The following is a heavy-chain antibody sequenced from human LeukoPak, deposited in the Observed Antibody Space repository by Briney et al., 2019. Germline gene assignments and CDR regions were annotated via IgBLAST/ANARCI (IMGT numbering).Heavy chain of an antibody. Sequence: SETLSLTCTVSGGSISPFYWSWIQQPPGKGLEWIAYIYYSGSTAYNPSLKSRVAISVDTSNNQVSLKLSSVTAADTAVYYCARHGYCSGGSCYWDYWGQGTLVTVSS. V-gene: IGHV4-59*08. CDR3: ARHGYCSGGSCYWDY. CDR2: IYYSGST. D-gene: IGHD2-15*01. J-gene: IGHJ4*02. CDR1: GGSISPFY.